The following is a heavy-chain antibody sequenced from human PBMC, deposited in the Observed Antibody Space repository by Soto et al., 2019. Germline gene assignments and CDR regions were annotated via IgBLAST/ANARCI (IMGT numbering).Heavy chain of an antibody. J-gene: IGHJ4*02. Sequence: GGSLRLSCAASGFTFSSYAVSWVRQAPGKGPEWISSISGSGSTIYYADSVKGRLTISRDNSKNTLYLQMSSLRAEDTAVYYCAKVFYYYDSSGYYYFDYWGQGTLVTVSS. CDR2: ISGSGSTI. CDR3: AKVFYYYDSSGYYYFDY. D-gene: IGHD3-22*01. V-gene: IGHV3-23*01. CDR1: GFTFSSYA.